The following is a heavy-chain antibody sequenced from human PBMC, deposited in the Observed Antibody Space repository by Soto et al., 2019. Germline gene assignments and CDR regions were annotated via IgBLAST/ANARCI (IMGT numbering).Heavy chain of an antibody. CDR1: GFIFSSDW. D-gene: IGHD3-16*01. J-gene: IGHJ4*02. V-gene: IGHV3-7*05. CDR3: VRKVVTYNYADY. CDR2: INEDGSQT. Sequence: EVQLVESGGGLVQPGGSLRLSCEASGFIFSSDWMRWARQAPGKGLEWVASINEDGSQTYYVDSVRGRFTISRDNAKNSLYLQMNSLRAEDTAVYYCVRKVVTYNYADYWGQGTLVTVSS.